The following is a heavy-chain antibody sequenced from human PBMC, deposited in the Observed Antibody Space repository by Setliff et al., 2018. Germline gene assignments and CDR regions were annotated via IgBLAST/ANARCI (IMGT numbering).Heavy chain of an antibody. CDR1: GYSISSGYY. Sequence: SETLSLTCAVSGYSISSGYYWGWIRQPPGKGLEWIGSIYHRGITYYNPSLKSRVTISVDTSKNQFSLKLSSVTAADTAVYYCARHGLQFLEWLSAFDYWGQGTLVTVSS. D-gene: IGHD3-3*01. CDR3: ARHGLQFLEWLSAFDY. J-gene: IGHJ4*02. V-gene: IGHV4-38-2*01. CDR2: IYHRGIT.